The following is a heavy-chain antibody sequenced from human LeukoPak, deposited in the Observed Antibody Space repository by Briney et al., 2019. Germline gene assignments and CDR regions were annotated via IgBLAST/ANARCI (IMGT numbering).Heavy chain of an antibody. Sequence: SETLSLTCTVSGYSISSGYYWGWIRQPPGKGLEWIGSIYHSGSTYYNPSLKSRVTISVDTSKNQFSLKLSSVTAADTAVYYCARDRDYYGSGTGPWGQGTLVTVSS. CDR2: IYHSGST. D-gene: IGHD3-10*01. CDR1: GYSISSGYY. J-gene: IGHJ4*02. CDR3: ARDRDYYGSGTGP. V-gene: IGHV4-38-2*02.